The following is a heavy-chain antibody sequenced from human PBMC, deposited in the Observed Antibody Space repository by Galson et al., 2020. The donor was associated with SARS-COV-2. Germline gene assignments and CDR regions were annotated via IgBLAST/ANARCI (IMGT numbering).Heavy chain of an antibody. Sequence: SVKVSCKASGCTYSSYAISWVRQAPGQGLEWMGGIIPIFGTANYAQKFQGRVMITADESTRTAYMELSSLRYADTAVYYCATFTVATTPNYYYFGMDVWGQGATVTVSS. CDR1: GCTYSSYA. D-gene: IGHD5-12*01. CDR3: ATFTVATTPNYYYFGMDV. V-gene: IGHV1-69*13. J-gene: IGHJ6*02. CDR2: IIPIFGTA.